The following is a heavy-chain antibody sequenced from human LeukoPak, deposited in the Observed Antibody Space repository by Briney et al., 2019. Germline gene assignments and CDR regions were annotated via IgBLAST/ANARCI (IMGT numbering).Heavy chain of an antibody. Sequence: SETLSLTCTVSGGSISSSSYYWGWIRQPPGKGLEWIGSIYYSGSTYYNPSLKSRVTISVDKSKNQFSLKLSSVTAADTAVYYCASIHSSGWYSENDYWGQGTLVTVSS. D-gene: IGHD6-19*01. CDR3: ASIHSSGWYSENDY. V-gene: IGHV4-39*07. CDR1: GGSISSSSYY. J-gene: IGHJ4*02. CDR2: IYYSGST.